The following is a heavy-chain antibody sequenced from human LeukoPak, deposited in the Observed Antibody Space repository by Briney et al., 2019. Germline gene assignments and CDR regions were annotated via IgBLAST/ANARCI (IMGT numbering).Heavy chain of an antibody. V-gene: IGHV1-2*02. CDR3: ARDTPIAAAGTFTDY. J-gene: IGHJ4*02. CDR2: INPNSGGT. Sequence: GASVKVSCKASGYTFTGYYMHWVRQAPGQGLEWMGWINPNSGGTNYAQKFQGRVTMTRDTSISTAYMELSRLRSDDTAVYYCARDTPIAAAGTFTDYWGQGTLVTVSS. D-gene: IGHD6-13*01. CDR1: GYTFTGYY.